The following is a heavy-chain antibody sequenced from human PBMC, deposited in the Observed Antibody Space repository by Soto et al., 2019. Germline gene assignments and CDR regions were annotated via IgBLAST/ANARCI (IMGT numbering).Heavy chain of an antibody. J-gene: IGHJ3*02. CDR1: GFTFSSYA. D-gene: IGHD2-21*02. Sequence: QVQLVESGGGVVQPGRSLRLSCAASGFTFSSYAMHWVRQAPGKGLEWVAVISYDGSNKYYADSVKGRFTISRDNSKNTLYLQMNSLRAEDTAVYYCARPDVVTTDAFDIWGQGTMVTVSS. CDR3: ARPDVVTTDAFDI. CDR2: ISYDGSNK. V-gene: IGHV3-30-3*01.